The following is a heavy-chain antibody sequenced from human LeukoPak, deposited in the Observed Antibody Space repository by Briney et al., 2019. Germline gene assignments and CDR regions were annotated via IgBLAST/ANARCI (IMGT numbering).Heavy chain of an antibody. CDR1: GFTVSRNY. V-gene: IGHV3-48*02. D-gene: IGHD6-19*01. CDR2: IRSRSTTT. J-gene: IGHJ4*02. CDR3: ASPLDYSSPRY. Sequence: GGSLRLSCAASGFTVSRNYMTWVRQAPGKGLERVSYIRSRSTTTYYADSVKGRFTISRDNDKNSLYLQMNSLRDEDTAVYYCASPLDYSSPRYWGQGTLVTVSS.